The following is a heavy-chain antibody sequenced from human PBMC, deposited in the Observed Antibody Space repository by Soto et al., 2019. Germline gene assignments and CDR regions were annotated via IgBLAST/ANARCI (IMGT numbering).Heavy chain of an antibody. CDR1: GFTFSSYS. D-gene: IGHD3-10*01. V-gene: IGHV3-21*01. J-gene: IGHJ6*02. CDR3: ARDDPGVYYYGMDV. Sequence: EVQLVESGGGLVKPGGSLRLSCAASGFTFSSYSMNWVRQAPGKGLEWVSSISSSSSYIYYADSVKGRFTISRDNAKNSLYLQMNSLRAEDTAVYYCARDDPGVYYYGMDVWGQGTTVTVSS. CDR2: ISSSSSYI.